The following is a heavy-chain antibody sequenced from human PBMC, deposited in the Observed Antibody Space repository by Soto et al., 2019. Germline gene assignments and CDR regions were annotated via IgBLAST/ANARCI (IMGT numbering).Heavy chain of an antibody. V-gene: IGHV3-30*18. D-gene: IGHD6-19*01. CDR1: GFTFSDYA. CDR2: VSLDGRNT. Sequence: VQLVESGGGVVQPGRSLRLSCAASGFTFSDYAMQWVRQAPGKGLEWVAVVSLDGRNTHYRDSVKGRFTISRDSSKNTVSLEMTSLRAEATAAYYCAKGGRQWLVTYDFNYWGQGALVTVSS. CDR3: AKGGRQWLVTYDFNY. J-gene: IGHJ4*02.